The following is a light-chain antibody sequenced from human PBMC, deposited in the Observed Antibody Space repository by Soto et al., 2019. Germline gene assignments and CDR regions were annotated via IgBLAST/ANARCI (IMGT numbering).Light chain of an antibody. CDR3: CSYAGSGTFV. J-gene: IGLJ1*01. Sequence: SALTQPASVSGSPGQSITISCTGTSRDVGSYNLVSWYQQHPGKALKLIIYEVSKRPSGVSNRFSGSKSGNTASLTISGLHAEDEADYYCCSYAGSGTFVFGTGTKVTVL. CDR1: SRDVGSYNL. V-gene: IGLV2-23*02. CDR2: EVS.